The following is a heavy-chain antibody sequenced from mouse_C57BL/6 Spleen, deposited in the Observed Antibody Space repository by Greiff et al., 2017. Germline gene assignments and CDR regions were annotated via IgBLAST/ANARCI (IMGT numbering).Heavy chain of an antibody. CDR1: GFNIKDDY. D-gene: IGHD1-1*01. Sequence: VQLQQSGAELVRPGASVKLSCTASGFNIKDDYMHWVKQRPEQGLEWIGWIDPENGDTEYASKFQGKATITADTSSNTAYLQLSSLTSEDTAVYYCTTVLEFAYWGQGTLGTVSA. J-gene: IGHJ3*01. CDR3: TTVLEFAY. V-gene: IGHV14-4*01. CDR2: IDPENGDT.